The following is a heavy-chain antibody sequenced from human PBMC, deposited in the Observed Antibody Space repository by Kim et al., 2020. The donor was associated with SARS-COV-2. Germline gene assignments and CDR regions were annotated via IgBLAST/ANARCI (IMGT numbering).Heavy chain of an antibody. CDR1: GFTFSDYY. CDR3: ASTPVVPAAYYYYGMDV. V-gene: IGHV3-11*01. Sequence: GGSLRLSCAASGFTFSDYYMSWIRQAPGKGLEWVSYISSSGSTIYYADSVKGRFTISRDNAKNSLYLQMNSLRAEDTAVYYCASTPVVPAAYYYYGMDVCGQGTTVTVSS. J-gene: IGHJ6*02. D-gene: IGHD2-2*01. CDR2: ISSSGSTI.